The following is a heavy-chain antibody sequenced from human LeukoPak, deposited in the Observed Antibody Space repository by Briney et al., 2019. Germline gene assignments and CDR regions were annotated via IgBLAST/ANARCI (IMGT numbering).Heavy chain of an antibody. CDR1: GGSISSGGYY. CDR2: IYHSGST. D-gene: IGHD6-6*01. J-gene: IGHJ5*02. V-gene: IGHV4-30-2*01. CDR3: AREDSSSSRWFDP. Sequence: SQTLSLTCTVSGGSISSGGYYWSWIRQPPGKGLEWIGYIYHSGSTYYNPSLKSRVTISVDRSKNQFSLKLSSVTAADTAVYYCAREDSSSSRWFDPWGQGTLVTVSS.